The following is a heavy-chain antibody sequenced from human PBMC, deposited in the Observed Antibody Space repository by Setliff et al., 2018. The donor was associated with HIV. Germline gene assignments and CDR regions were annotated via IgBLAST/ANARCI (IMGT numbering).Heavy chain of an antibody. CDR1: GFTFSSYS. CDR2: ISSSSSYI. CDR3: AKPPRPSSWPQYYFDY. D-gene: IGHD6-13*01. V-gene: IGHV3-21*01. J-gene: IGHJ4*02. Sequence: GGSLRLSCAASGFTFSSYSMNWVRQAPGKGLECVSSISSSSSYIYYADSAKGRFTISRDNAKNSLYLQMNSLRAEDTAVYYCAKPPRPSSWPQYYFDYWGQGTLVTVSS.